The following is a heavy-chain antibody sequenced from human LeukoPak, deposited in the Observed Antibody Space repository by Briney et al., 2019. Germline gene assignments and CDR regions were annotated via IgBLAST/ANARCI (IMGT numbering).Heavy chain of an antibody. CDR3: ARGYYDSRGYSLRGDLVFDY. D-gene: IGHD3-22*01. J-gene: IGHJ4*02. V-gene: IGHV1-69*05. CDR2: IIPIFGTA. CDR1: GGTFSSYA. Sequence: ASVKVSCKASGGTFSSYAISWVRQAPGQGLEWMGGIIPIFGTANYAQKFQGRVTITTDESTSTAYMELSSLRSEDTAVYYCARGYYDSRGYSLRGDLVFDYWGQGPLVTVSS.